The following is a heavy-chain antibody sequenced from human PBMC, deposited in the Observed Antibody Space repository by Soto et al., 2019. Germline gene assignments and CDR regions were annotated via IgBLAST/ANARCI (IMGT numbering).Heavy chain of an antibody. CDR1: GGSISSGNYY. CDR2: ISYSGTT. Sequence: QVQLQESGPGLVKPSQTLSLTCTVSGGSISSGNYYWSCIRQPPGKGLEWIGFISYSGTTHYSASLRSRVSISVDTSKNQLSLDLSSVTAADTAVYYCATMGTPVTGLYYFDYWGQGTLVTVSS. D-gene: IGHD4-17*01. J-gene: IGHJ4*02. V-gene: IGHV4-30-4*01. CDR3: ATMGTPVTGLYYFDY.